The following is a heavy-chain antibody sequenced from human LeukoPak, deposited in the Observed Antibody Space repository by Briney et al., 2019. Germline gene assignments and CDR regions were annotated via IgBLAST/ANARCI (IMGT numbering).Heavy chain of an antibody. CDR2: IYYSGST. Sequence: SETLSLTCTVSGGSICSSSYYCGWIRQPPGKGLEWIGSIYYSGSTYYHPSLKSRVTISVDTSKNQFSLKLSSVTAADTAGYYCARVLVPAAIRWGIAVAGGAFDIWGQGTMVTVSS. D-gene: IGHD6-19*01. J-gene: IGHJ3*02. V-gene: IGHV4-39*07. CDR1: GGSICSSSYY. CDR3: ARVLVPAAIRWGIAVAGGAFDI.